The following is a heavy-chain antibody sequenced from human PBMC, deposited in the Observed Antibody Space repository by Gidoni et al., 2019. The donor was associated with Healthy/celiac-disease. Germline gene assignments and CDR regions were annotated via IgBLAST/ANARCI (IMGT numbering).Heavy chain of an antibody. D-gene: IGHD2-2*01. V-gene: IGHV3-23*01. Sequence: EVQLLESGGGLVQPGGSLRLSCDASGFPFSSYAMSWGRQAPGTGLEWVSAISGSGGSTYYADSVKGRFTISRDNSKNTLYLQMNSLRAEDTAVYYCAKCADSVVPAATLDYWGQGTLVTVSS. J-gene: IGHJ4*02. CDR1: GFPFSSYA. CDR3: AKCADSVVPAATLDY. CDR2: ISGSGGST.